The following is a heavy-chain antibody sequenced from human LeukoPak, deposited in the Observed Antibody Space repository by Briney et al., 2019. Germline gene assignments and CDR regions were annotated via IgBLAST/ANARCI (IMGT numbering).Heavy chain of an antibody. CDR2: ISSSSSYI. CDR1: GFTFSSYS. D-gene: IGHD5-18*01. J-gene: IGHJ4*02. Sequence: GGSLRLSCAASGFTFSSYSMNWVRQAPGKGLEWVSSISSSSSYIYYADSVKGRFTISRDNAKNSLYLQMNSLRAEDTAVYYCARDPGGYSYPSDYWGQGTLVTVSS. V-gene: IGHV3-21*01. CDR3: ARDPGGYSYPSDY.